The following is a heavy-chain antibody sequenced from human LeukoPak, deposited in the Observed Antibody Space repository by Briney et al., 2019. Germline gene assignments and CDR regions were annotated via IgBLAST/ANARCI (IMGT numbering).Heavy chain of an antibody. Sequence: ASVKVSCKASGYTFPNFGISWVRQAPGQGLEWMGWISAYNGDTNYAQKLQGRVTMTRDTSTTTAYMELRSLSSDDTAVYYCARESEYSRTYYSNYWGQGTLVTVSS. CDR1: GYTFPNFG. D-gene: IGHD1-26*01. J-gene: IGHJ4*02. CDR3: ARESEYSRTYYSNY. CDR2: ISAYNGDT. V-gene: IGHV1-18*01.